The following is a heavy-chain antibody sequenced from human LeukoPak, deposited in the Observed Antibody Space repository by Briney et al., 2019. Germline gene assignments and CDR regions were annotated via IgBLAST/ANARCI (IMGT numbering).Heavy chain of an antibody. J-gene: IGHJ4*02. V-gene: IGHV4-4*02. D-gene: IGHD2/OR15-2a*01. CDR1: GGSISTTNW. CDR2: VHLNGRT. Sequence: SGTLSLTCDVSGGSISTTNWWTWVRQPPGGGLEWIGEVHLNGRTHYSPSLESRVTMSVDMSENHVSLQLTSVTAADTAVYYCAREGGFYRPLDYSGPGTLVIVSS. CDR3: AREGGFYRPLDY.